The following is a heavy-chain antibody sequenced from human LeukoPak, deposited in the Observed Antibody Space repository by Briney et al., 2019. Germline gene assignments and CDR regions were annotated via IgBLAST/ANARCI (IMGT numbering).Heavy chain of an antibody. CDR1: GFTFSSYS. V-gene: IGHV3-21*01. J-gene: IGHJ4*02. CDR2: ISSSGTYV. Sequence: GGSLRLSCAASGFTFSSYSMNWVRQAPGKGLEWVSSISSSGTYVYYADSVKGRFTISRDNAKNSLYLQMNSLRAEDTAVYYCAATTVTDYWGQGTLVTVSS. CDR3: AATTVTDY. D-gene: IGHD4-17*01.